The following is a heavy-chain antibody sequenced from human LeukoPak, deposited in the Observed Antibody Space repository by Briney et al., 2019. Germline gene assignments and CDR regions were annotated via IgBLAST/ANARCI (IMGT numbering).Heavy chain of an antibody. CDR2: IYYSGST. D-gene: IGHD5-12*01. J-gene: IGHJ5*02. CDR3: ARERLKGNWFDP. V-gene: IGHV4-59*01. CDR1: GGSFSGYY. Sequence: SETLSLTCAVYGGSFSGYYWSWIRQPPGKGLEWIGYIYYSGSTNYNPSLKSRVTISVDTSKNQFSLKLSSVTAADTAVYYCARERLKGNWFDPWGQGTLVTVSS.